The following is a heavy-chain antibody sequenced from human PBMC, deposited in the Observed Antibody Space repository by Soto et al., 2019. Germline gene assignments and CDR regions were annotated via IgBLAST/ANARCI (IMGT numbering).Heavy chain of an antibody. CDR2: IYYDGTT. V-gene: IGHV4-39*07. J-gene: IGHJ1*01. D-gene: IGHD1-26*01. CDR1: GASISSRSFH. Sequence: QLQLQESGPGLVKPSETLSLTCSVSGASISSRSFHWDWIRQAPGKGLEWIGSIYYDGTTFYNPSLESRVTIAADTSNNQFSLKMNSLTAAETAVFCWARRVGAVPSQDWGQGTLVIVSA. CDR3: ARRVGAVPSQD.